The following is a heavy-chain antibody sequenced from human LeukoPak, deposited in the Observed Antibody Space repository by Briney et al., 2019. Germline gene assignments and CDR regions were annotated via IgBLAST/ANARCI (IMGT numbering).Heavy chain of an antibody. J-gene: IGHJ3*02. V-gene: IGHV4-39*07. D-gene: IGHD2-2*01. Sequence: SETLSLTCTVSGGSISSSNYYWSWIRQPPGKGLEWIGSIYYSGTTYYSPSLKSRVTISVDTSKNQFSLKLSSVTAADTAVYYCAIYCSSTSCYLTRGVDDAFDIWGQGTMVTVSS. CDR2: IYYSGTT. CDR1: GGSISSSNYY. CDR3: AIYCSSTSCYLTRGVDDAFDI.